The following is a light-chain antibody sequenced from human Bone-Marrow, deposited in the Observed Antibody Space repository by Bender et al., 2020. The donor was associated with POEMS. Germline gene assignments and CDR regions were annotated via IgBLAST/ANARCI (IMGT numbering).Light chain of an antibody. CDR3: ISYAGNNNFV. CDR2: AVT. V-gene: IGLV1-44*01. J-gene: IGLJ1*01. Sequence: QSVLTQPPSASGTPGQSVIISCSGTDSNFGGNNVNWYQHLPGTAPKLMIYAVTYRPSGVSNRFSGSKSGNTASLSISRLQPEDEADYYCISYAGNNNFVFGTGTTVTVL. CDR1: DSNFGGNN.